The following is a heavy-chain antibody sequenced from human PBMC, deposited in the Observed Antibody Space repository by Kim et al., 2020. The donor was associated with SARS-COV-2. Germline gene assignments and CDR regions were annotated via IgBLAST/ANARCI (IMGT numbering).Heavy chain of an antibody. CDR2: IRSKANSYAT. CDR1: GFTFSDSA. V-gene: IGHV3-73*01. J-gene: IGHJ3*02. D-gene: IGHD6-13*01. Sequence: GGSLRLSCAASGFTFSDSAMYWVRQASGKGLEWVGRIRSKANSYATAYDVSVKGRFIISRDDSKNTAYLQMNSLKTEDTAIYYCTRVPPYSNSWWDDFD. CDR3: TRVPPYSNSWWDDFD.